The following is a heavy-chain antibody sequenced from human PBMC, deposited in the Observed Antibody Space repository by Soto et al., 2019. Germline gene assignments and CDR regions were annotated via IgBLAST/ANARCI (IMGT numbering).Heavy chain of an antibody. D-gene: IGHD6-6*01. CDR2: ISYDGSNK. J-gene: IGHJ5*02. V-gene: IGHV3-30*18. CDR3: AKDSGGFYSSSFGGDWFDP. Sequence: GGSLRLSCAASGFTFSSYGMHWVRQAPGKGLEWVAVISYDGSNKYYADSVKGRFTISRDNSKNTLYLQMNSLRAEDTAVYYCAKDSGGFYSSSFGGDWFDPWGQGTLVTVSS. CDR1: GFTFSSYG.